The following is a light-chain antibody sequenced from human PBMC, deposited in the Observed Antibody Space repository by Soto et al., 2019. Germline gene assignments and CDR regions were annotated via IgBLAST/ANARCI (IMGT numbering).Light chain of an antibody. CDR2: GNS. Sequence: QSALTQPPSVSGAPGQRVTISCTGSSSNIGGGYDVPWYQQLQGTAPKLLIYGNSNRPSGVPDRFSGSKSGTSASLAITGLQVEDEAEYYCQSYDSSLSGYVFGTGTKLTVL. V-gene: IGLV1-40*01. CDR1: SSNIGGGYD. CDR3: QSYDSSLSGYV. J-gene: IGLJ1*01.